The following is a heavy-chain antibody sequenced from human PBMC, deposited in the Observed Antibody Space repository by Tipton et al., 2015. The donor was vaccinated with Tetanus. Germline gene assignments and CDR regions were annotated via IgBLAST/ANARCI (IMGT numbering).Heavy chain of an antibody. CDR2: INSDGSST. CDR3: ARDVEAGWYIRGMAVDYYGMDV. J-gene: IGHJ6*02. Sequence: SLRLSCAASEFSFSSYWMHWVRQVPGRGLVWVSRINSDGSSTDYADSVKGRFTISRDNGKNTLYLQMNSLRAEDTALYYCARDVEAGWYIRGMAVDYYGMDVWGQGTTVTVSS. V-gene: IGHV3-74*01. CDR1: EFSFSSYW. D-gene: IGHD6-19*01.